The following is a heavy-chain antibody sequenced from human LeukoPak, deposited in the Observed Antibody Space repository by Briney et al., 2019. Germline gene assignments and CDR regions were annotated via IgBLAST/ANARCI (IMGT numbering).Heavy chain of an antibody. D-gene: IGHD1-26*01. CDR2: IKGDGSHT. J-gene: IGHJ5*01. V-gene: IGHV3-74*01. CDR3: VRDWDHFDFDS. Sequence: GGSLRLSCAASGFTFRDYWMHWIRQAPGKGLVWVSRIKGDGSHTIYADSVKGRFTIPRDNAKNTLYLQMRSLRVEDTALYYCVRDWDHFDFDSWGQGTLVTVSS. CDR1: GFTFRDYW.